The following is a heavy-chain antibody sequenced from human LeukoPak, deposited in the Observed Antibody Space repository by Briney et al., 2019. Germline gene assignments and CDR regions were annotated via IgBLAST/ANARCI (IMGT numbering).Heavy chain of an antibody. CDR1: RFTFSSYG. V-gene: IGHV3-30*18. D-gene: IGHD3-10*01. CDR3: AKDSKSYYYGSGSYTHPDY. CDR2: ISYDGSNK. J-gene: IGHJ4*02. Sequence: PGGSLRLSCAASRFTFSSYGMHWVRQAPDKGLEWVAVISYDGSNKYYADSVKGRFTISRDNSKNTLYLQMNSLRAEDTAVYYCAKDSKSYYYGSGSYTHPDYWGQGTLVTVSS.